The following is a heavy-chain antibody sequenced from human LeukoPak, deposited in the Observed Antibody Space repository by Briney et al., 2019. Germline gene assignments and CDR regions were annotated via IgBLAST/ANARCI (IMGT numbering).Heavy chain of an antibody. D-gene: IGHD3-16*01. V-gene: IGHV1-2*02. J-gene: IGHJ3*02. CDR1: GYTFTAYY. Sequence: ASVKVSCKASGYTFTAYYMHWVRQAPGQGLEWMGWINPNNGGTNYAQKSQGRVTMTRDTSISTAYMEVRRLRSDDTAVYYCAREGVAFDIWGQGTMVTVSS. CDR3: AREGVAFDI. CDR2: INPNNGGT.